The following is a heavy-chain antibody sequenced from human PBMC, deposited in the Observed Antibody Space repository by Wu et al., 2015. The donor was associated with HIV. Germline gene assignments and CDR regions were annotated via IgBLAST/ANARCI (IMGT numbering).Heavy chain of an antibody. D-gene: IGHD3-3*01. J-gene: IGHJ4*02. CDR3: ARLEWSVSPQGGY. CDR1: GYSFTAHY. V-gene: IGHV1-69*06. CDR2: IHPTYGTA. Sequence: QVQLVQSGAELTKPGASVRVSCQTSGYSFTAHYIHWVRQAPGQGLEWMGGIHPTYGTADYAQKFRDRVTITADISTSTTYMVLSSLRSEDTAVYYCARLEWSVSPQGGYWGQGTLVIVSS.